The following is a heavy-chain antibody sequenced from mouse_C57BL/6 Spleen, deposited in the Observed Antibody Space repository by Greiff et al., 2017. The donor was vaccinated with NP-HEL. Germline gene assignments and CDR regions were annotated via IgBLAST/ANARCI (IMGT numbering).Heavy chain of an antibody. CDR1: GYSFTGYY. V-gene: IGHV1-42*01. CDR3: ARDRRGFAY. CDR2: INPSTGGT. J-gene: IGHJ3*01. Sequence: EVQLQQSGPELVKPGASVKISCKASGYSFTGYYMNWVKQSPEKSLEWIGEINPSTGGTTYNQKFKAKATLTVDKSSSTAYMQLKSLTSEDSAVYYCARDRRGFAYWGQGTLVTVSA.